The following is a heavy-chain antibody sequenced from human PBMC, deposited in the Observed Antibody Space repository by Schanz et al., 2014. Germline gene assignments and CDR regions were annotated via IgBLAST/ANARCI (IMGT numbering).Heavy chain of an antibody. CDR3: ARKMKLGVYGGKGHDSLDI. J-gene: IGHJ3*02. V-gene: IGHV3-23*01. Sequence: EVQLLESGGGLVQPGGSLRLSRAASGFNFNNFAMTWVRQAPGKGLEWVIVISGSGGSTYYADSVTGRFTISRDNAKNTLYLQMNTLRAEDTAVYYCARKMKLGVYGGKGHDSLDIWGQGTMVTVSS. CDR2: ISGSGGST. D-gene: IGHD4-17*01. CDR1: GFNFNNFA.